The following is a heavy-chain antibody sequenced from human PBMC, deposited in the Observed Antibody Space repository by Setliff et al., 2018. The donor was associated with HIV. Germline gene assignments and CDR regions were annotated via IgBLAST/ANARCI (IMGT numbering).Heavy chain of an antibody. D-gene: IGHD3-3*01. Sequence: ASVKVSCKASGYNFTSYGISWVRQAPGQGLESMGWISAYNVNTNYAQKLQGRVTMTTDTSTSTAYMDLRSLRSDDTAVYYCARTRGRFLEWLLRDWYFDLWGRGTLVTVSS. J-gene: IGHJ2*01. V-gene: IGHV1-18*01. CDR1: GYNFTSYG. CDR3: ARTRGRFLEWLLRDWYFDL. CDR2: ISAYNVNT.